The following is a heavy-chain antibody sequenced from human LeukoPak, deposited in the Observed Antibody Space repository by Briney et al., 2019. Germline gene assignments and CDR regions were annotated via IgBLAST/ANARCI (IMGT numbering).Heavy chain of an antibody. CDR1: GFTFYNSW. CDR2: IKYDGNEI. D-gene: IGHD5-18*01. J-gene: IGHJ4*02. V-gene: IGHV3-7*01. Sequence: GGSLTLSCATSGFTFYNSWMAWVRQAPGKGLEWVANIKYDGNEIYYVDSVKGRFTISRDSAKNSLHLEMNSLRADDTAVYYCAAMDHFDYWGQGTLVSVSS. CDR3: AAMDHFDY.